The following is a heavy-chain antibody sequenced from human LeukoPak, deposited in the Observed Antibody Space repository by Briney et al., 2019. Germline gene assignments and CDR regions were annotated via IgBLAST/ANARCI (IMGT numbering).Heavy chain of an antibody. D-gene: IGHD1-26*01. J-gene: IGHJ4*02. CDR3: VRLLNRDY. CDR2: INADGSVT. Sequence: PGGSLRLSCAASGFTFSTYWMHWVRQAPGKGLVWVSRINADGSVTDYVDSVKGRFTISRDNTKNTVYLQMNSLRAEDTAVYYCVRLLNRDYWGQGTLVTVSS. CDR1: GFTFSTYW. V-gene: IGHV3-74*01.